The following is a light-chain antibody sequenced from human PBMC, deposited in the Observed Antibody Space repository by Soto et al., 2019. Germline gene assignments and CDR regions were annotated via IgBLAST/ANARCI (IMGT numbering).Light chain of an antibody. Sequence: QSVLAQPASVSGSPGQSITISCTGTSIDVCGYNYVSWYQQHPGKAPKLMIYDVSNRPSGVSNRFSGSKSGNTASLTISGLQAEDEADYYCSSYTSSSNVFGTGTKVTVL. CDR2: DVS. CDR1: SIDVCGYNY. CDR3: SSYTSSSNV. V-gene: IGLV2-14*01. J-gene: IGLJ1*01.